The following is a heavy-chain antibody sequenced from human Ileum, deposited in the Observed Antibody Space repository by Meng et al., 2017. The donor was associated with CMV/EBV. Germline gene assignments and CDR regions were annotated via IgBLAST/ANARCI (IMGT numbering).Heavy chain of an antibody. V-gene: IGHV4-34*01. CDR1: GGSLRGHY. D-gene: IGHD3-16*02. J-gene: IGHJ4*02. CDR2: INHVGRT. Sequence: QVTLQQWGAGLLKPSEPLSLTCAGYGGSLRGHYCNWIRQSPGNGLQWIAEINHVGRTNSNPSLASRVTISQDTSKNQCSLKLNSVTVADSAVYYCARGLFRYPAYFDLWGQGTLVTVSS. CDR3: ARGLFRYPAYFDL.